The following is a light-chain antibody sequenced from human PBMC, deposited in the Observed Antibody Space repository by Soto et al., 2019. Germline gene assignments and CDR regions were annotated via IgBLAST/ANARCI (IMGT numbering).Light chain of an antibody. CDR2: GAY. CDR1: QSVPSSH. CDR3: QHYNYWPPKT. V-gene: IGKV3-15*01. Sequence: EIVLTQSPDILSLSPGQRATLSCRASQSVPSSHLAWYQQKPGQAPRLLIYGAYTRATGIPARFSGSGSGTDFTLTISSLQSEDFAVYYCQHYNYWPPKTFGQGTKV. J-gene: IGKJ1*01.